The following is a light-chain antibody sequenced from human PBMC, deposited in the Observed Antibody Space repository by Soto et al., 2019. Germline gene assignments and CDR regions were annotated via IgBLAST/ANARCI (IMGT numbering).Light chain of an antibody. CDR1: QSVSSN. V-gene: IGKV3-15*01. Sequence: EIVMTQSPATLSVSPGERATLSCRASQSVSSNLAWYQQKPGQAPRLLIYGASTRATGIPARVSGSGSGTEFNLTISSLQSEDFAVYYCQQYNNWPGTFGQGTKLEIK. CDR2: GAS. CDR3: QQYNNWPGT. J-gene: IGKJ2*01.